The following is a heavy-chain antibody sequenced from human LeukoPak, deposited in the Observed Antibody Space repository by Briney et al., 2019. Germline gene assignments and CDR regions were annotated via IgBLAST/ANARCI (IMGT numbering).Heavy chain of an antibody. CDR1: GVTFSSYW. D-gene: IGHD3-3*01. J-gene: IGHJ4*02. Sequence: GGSLRLSCAASGVTFSSYWMHWVRQAPRKGLVWVSRINSDRSSKGYAYSVKGRFLIYSDHAKYTLYLHRNSLRAEHTAVYHCARAGTGYYDFWSGYYTSVYFDHWGQGTLVTVSS. V-gene: IGHV3-74*01. CDR3: ARAGTGYYDFWSGYYTSVYFDH. CDR2: INSDRSSK.